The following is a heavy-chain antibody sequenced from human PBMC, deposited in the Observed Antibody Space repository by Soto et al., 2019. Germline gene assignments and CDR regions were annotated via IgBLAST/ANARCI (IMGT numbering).Heavy chain of an antibody. Sequence: QVQLQESGPGLVKPSQTLSLTCTVSGGSISSGDYYWSWIRQPPGKGLEWIGYIYYSGSTYYNPSLKSRVTISVDTSKNQFSLKLSSVTAADTAVYYCARGGMGGYCSSTSCHPPDWYFDLWGRGTLVTVSS. J-gene: IGHJ2*01. CDR1: GGSISSGDYY. D-gene: IGHD2-2*01. CDR3: ARGGMGGYCSSTSCHPPDWYFDL. CDR2: IYYSGST. V-gene: IGHV4-30-4*01.